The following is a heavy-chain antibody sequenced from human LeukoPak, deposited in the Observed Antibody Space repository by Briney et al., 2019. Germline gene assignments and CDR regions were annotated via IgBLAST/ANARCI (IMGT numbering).Heavy chain of an antibody. CDR3: ARAPPYGDYSNWFDP. J-gene: IGHJ5*02. CDR1: VGSISNYY. Sequence: PSETLSLTCTVSVGSISNYYWSWIRQPPGKGLEWVGYIYYSGSANYNPALKSRVPISVDTSKNQFSLKLSSVTAADTAVYYCARAPPYGDYSNWFDPWGQGTLVTVSS. D-gene: IGHD4-17*01. V-gene: IGHV4-59*01. CDR2: IYYSGSA.